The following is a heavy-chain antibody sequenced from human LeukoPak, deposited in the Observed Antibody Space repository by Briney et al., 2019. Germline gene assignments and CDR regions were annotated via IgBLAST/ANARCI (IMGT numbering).Heavy chain of an antibody. Sequence: PGGSLRLSCAASGFTFSSYAMSWVRQAPGKGLEWVSAISGSGTSTYYADSAKGRFTISRDDSKNTVYLQMNSMRAEDTAVYYCANGAKFGTFDYWGQGTLVTVSS. J-gene: IGHJ4*02. CDR1: GFTFSSYA. CDR3: ANGAKFGTFDY. V-gene: IGHV3-23*01. CDR2: ISGSGTST. D-gene: IGHD3/OR15-3a*01.